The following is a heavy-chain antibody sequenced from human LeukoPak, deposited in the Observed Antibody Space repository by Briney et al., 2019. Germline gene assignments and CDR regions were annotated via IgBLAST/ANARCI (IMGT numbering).Heavy chain of an antibody. J-gene: IGHJ5*02. V-gene: IGHV4-39*07. Sequence: SETLSLTCTASGGSISSSSYYWGWIRQPPGKGLEWIGSIYYSGSTYYNPSLKSRVTISVDTSKNQFSLKLSSVTAADTAVYYCARDRRSITMIVVAEGWFDPWGQGTLVTVSS. CDR3: ARDRRSITMIVVAEGWFDP. CDR2: IYYSGST. D-gene: IGHD3-22*01. CDR1: GGSISSSSYY.